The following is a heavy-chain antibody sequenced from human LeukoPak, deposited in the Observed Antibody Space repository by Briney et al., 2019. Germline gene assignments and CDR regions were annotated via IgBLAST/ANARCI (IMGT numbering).Heavy chain of an antibody. D-gene: IGHD3-22*01. Sequence: TGGSLRLSCAASGFTVSSNYLSWVGQAPGKGLKWVSVIYSGGSTYYADSVKGRFTISRDNPKNTLYLQMNSLRAEDTAVYYCAKLVATSPTYYYDSSGYSPGFDYWGQGTLVTVSS. CDR3: AKLVATSPTYYYDSSGYSPGFDY. CDR2: IYSGGST. V-gene: IGHV3-53*01. CDR1: GFTVSSNY. J-gene: IGHJ4*02.